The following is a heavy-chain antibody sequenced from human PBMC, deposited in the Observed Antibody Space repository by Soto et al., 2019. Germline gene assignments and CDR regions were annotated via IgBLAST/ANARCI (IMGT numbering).Heavy chain of an antibody. Sequence: KAXETLSLTCTVAGGSISSYYWSWIRQPPGKGLEWIGYIYYSGSTNYNPSLKSRVTISVDTSKNQFSLKLSSVTAADTAVYYCAGWTLTTSGVDVWGQGTTVTVSS. CDR3: AGWTLTTSGVDV. CDR1: GGSISSYY. V-gene: IGHV4-59*01. J-gene: IGHJ6*02. D-gene: IGHD4-4*01. CDR2: IYYSGST.